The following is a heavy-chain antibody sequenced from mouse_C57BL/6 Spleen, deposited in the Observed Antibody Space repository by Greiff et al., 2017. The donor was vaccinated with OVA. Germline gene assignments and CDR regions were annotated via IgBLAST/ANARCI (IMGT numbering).Heavy chain of an antibody. D-gene: IGHD2-3*01. CDR1: GFTFSSYA. V-gene: IGHV5-4*01. J-gene: IGHJ2*01. Sequence: EVHLVESGGGLVKPGGSLKLSCAASGFTFSSYAMSWVRQTPEKRLEWVATISDGGSYTYYPDNVKGRFTISRDNAKNNLYLQMSHLKSENTAMYYCAREWGDGYFDYWGQGTTLTVSS. CDR3: AREWGDGYFDY. CDR2: ISDGGSYT.